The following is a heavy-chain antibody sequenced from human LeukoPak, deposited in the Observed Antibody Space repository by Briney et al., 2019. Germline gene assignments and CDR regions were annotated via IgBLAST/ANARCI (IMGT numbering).Heavy chain of an antibody. Sequence: ASVKVSCKASGYTFTGYYMHWVRQAPGQGLEWMGWINPNSGGTNYAQKFQGRVTMTRDTSISTAYMELSRLRSDDTAVYYCARDQGSGWRHYYYYMDVWGKGTTVTVSS. CDR1: GYTFTGYY. CDR3: ARDQGSGWRHYYYYMDV. D-gene: IGHD6-19*01. CDR2: INPNSGGT. J-gene: IGHJ6*03. V-gene: IGHV1-2*02.